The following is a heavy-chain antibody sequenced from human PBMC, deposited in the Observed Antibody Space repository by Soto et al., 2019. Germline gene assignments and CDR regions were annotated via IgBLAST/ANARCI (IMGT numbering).Heavy chain of an antibody. Sequence: GGSLTLSCAASGFTFNTFGMHWVRQAPGKGMEWVAVISYDGSDKYYSDSVRGRFTISRDNSMNTLYLQMNSLRTEDTAFYYCATCTGTTRGSFDVWGQGTMVTVSS. CDR1: GFTFNTFG. CDR3: ATCTGTTRGSFDV. V-gene: IGHV3-30*03. J-gene: IGHJ3*01. CDR2: ISYDGSDK. D-gene: IGHD1-7*01.